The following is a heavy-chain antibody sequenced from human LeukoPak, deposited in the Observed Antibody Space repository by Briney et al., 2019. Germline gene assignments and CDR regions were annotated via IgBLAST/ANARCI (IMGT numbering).Heavy chain of an antibody. Sequence: GGSLRLSCAASGFNVSRNYVTWVRQAPGKGLEWVSVIYIGGSTYYADSVKGRFTISRDDSKNTLYLQMNSLRAEDTAVYYCARGGYCPNSCYWFDPWGQGTLVTVSS. CDR2: IYIGGST. J-gene: IGHJ5*02. CDR1: GFNVSRNY. V-gene: IGHV3-66*02. D-gene: IGHD2-8*01. CDR3: ARGGYCPNSCYWFDP.